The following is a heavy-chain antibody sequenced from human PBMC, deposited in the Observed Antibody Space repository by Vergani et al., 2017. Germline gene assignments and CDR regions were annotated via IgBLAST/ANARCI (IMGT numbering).Heavy chain of an antibody. CDR2: IYYSGST. CDR3: AWRTTIVRGVLEIARYYFDC. CDR1: GGSISSSSYY. V-gene: IGHV4-39*01. J-gene: IGHJ4*01. D-gene: IGHD3-10*01. Sequence: QLQLQESGPGLVKPSETLSLTCTVSGGSISSSSYYWGWIRQPPGKGLEWIGSIYYSGSTYYNPSLKSRVTISVDTSKNQFSLKLSSVTAADTAVYYCAWRTTIVRGVLEIARYYFDCWGQGTLVTVSS.